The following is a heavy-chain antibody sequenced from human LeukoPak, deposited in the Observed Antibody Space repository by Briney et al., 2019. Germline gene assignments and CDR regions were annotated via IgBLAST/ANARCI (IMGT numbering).Heavy chain of an antibody. CDR3: AKEAGGSGSYYRYYYYYYMDV. V-gene: IGHV3-48*03. D-gene: IGHD3-10*01. Sequence: GGSLRLSCAASGFTFSSYEMNWVRQAPGKGLEWVSYISSSGSTIYYADSVKGRFTISRDNSKNTLHLQMNSLRAEDTAVYYCAKEAGGSGSYYRYYYYYYMDVWGKGTTVTVSS. CDR1: GFTFSSYE. J-gene: IGHJ6*03. CDR2: ISSSGSTI.